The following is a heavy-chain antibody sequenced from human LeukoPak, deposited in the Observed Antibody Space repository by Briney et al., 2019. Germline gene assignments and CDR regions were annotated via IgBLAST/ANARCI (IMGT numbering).Heavy chain of an antibody. CDR3: ARDLYNWNYTPYGMDV. D-gene: IGHD1-7*01. V-gene: IGHV4-4*07. CDR2: IYTSGST. CDR1: GGSISSYY. Sequence: SETLSLTCTVSGGSISSYYWSWIRQPAGKGLEWIGRIYTSGSTNYNPFLKSRVTMSVDTSKNRFSLKLSSVTAADTAVYYCARDLYNWNYTPYGMDVWGQGTTVTVSS. J-gene: IGHJ6*02.